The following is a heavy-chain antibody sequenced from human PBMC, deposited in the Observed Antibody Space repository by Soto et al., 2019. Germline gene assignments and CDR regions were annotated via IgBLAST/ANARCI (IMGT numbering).Heavy chain of an antibody. CDR2: IKSKTDGGTT. D-gene: IGHD1-26*01. Sequence: GGSLRLSCAASGFTFSNAWMSWVRQAPGKGLEWVGRIKSKTDGGTTDYAAPVKGRFTISRDDSKNTLYLQMNSLKTEDTAVYYCTADSGSYSYYFDYWGQGTLVTVSS. CDR1: GFTFSNAW. CDR3: TADSGSYSYYFDY. J-gene: IGHJ4*02. V-gene: IGHV3-15*01.